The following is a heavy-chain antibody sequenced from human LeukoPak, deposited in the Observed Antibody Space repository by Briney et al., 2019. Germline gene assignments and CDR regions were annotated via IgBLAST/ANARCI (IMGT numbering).Heavy chain of an antibody. Sequence: SETLSLTCTVSGYFISSGYYWGWIRQPPGKGLEWIGYIYYTGSTNYNPSLKSRVTMSVDTSKNQFSLNLRSVTPEDTAVYYCARNLIPEQLVLNFWGQGTLVTVSS. D-gene: IGHD6-13*01. J-gene: IGHJ4*02. CDR2: IYYTGST. V-gene: IGHV4-61*01. CDR3: ARNLIPEQLVLNF. CDR1: GYFISSGYY.